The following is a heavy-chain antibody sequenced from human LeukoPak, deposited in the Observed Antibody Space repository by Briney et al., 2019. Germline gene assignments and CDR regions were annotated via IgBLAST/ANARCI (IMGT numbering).Heavy chain of an antibody. CDR1: GYTFSNYY. J-gene: IGHJ5*01. D-gene: IGHD2-2*01. CDR2: INPDDDRT. Sequence: ASVKVSCKTSGYTFSNYYINWVRQAPGQGLEWMGMINPDDDRTDYAQRFRGRITVTSDMSTSTVYMELSSLRSEDTAIYLCARLIGVLGPATVDSFWMGYYDSWGQGTLVTVSS. V-gene: IGHV1-46*01. CDR3: ARLIGVLGPATVDSFWMGYYDS.